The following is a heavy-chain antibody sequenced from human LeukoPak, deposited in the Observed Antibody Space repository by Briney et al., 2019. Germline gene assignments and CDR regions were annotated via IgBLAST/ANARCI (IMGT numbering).Heavy chain of an antibody. CDR1: GGSISSYY. CDR3: ARRGTRPQGYHDY. CDR2: IYYSGST. V-gene: IGHV4-59*08. J-gene: IGHJ4*02. Sequence: SETLSLTCTVSGGSISSYYWSWIRQPPGKGLEWIGYIYYSGSTNYNPSLKSRVTISVDTSKNQFSLKLSSVTAADTAVYYCARRGTRPQGYHDYWAREPWSPSPQ. D-gene: IGHD5-18*01.